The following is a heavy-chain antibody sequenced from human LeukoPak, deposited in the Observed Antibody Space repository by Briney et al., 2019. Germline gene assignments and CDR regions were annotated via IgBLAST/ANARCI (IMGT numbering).Heavy chain of an antibody. D-gene: IGHD5-18*01. Sequence: ASVKLSCKASGYTFTSYYMQWVRQAPGQGLEWMGVIDPGGGRTSYAQKFQGRVTMTRDTSTSTVYMELSSLRSDDTAVYYCARERSNTQAMAMGASWLDPWGQGTPVTVSS. J-gene: IGHJ5*02. CDR1: GYTFTSYY. CDR2: IDPGGGRT. CDR3: ARERSNTQAMAMGASWLDP. V-gene: IGHV1-46*01.